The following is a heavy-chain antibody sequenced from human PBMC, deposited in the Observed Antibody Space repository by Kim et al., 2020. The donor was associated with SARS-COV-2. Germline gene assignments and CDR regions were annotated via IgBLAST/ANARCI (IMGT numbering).Heavy chain of an antibody. J-gene: IGHJ6*02. CDR3: ARVKGGNYYYGMDV. Sequence: ADSVKGRFTISRDNSKNTLYLQMNSLRAEDTAVYYCARVKGGNYYYGMDVWGQGTTVTVSS. V-gene: IGHV3-30*01.